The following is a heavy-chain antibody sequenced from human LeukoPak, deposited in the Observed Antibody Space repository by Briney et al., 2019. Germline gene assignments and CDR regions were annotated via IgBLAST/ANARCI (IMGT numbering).Heavy chain of an antibody. D-gene: IGHD2-2*01. V-gene: IGHV1-18*01. J-gene: IGHJ3*02. CDR2: ISAYNGNT. CDR1: GYTFTSYG. Sequence: GASVKVSCQASGYTFTSYGLSWVRQAPGQGLEWMGWISAYNGNTNDAQTLQGRVTMTTDTSTSTAYMELRSLRSDDTAVYYCARDQYCSSTRCYGADAFDIWGQGTMVTVSS. CDR3: ARDQYCSSTRCYGADAFDI.